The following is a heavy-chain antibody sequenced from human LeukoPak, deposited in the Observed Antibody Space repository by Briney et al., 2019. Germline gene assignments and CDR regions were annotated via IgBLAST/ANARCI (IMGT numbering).Heavy chain of an antibody. V-gene: IGHV3-23*01. CDR2: ISGSGGST. J-gene: IGHJ4*02. D-gene: IGHD3-22*01. CDR3: AKGGGYYYDSSGWDYFDY. Sequence: PGGSLRLSCTASGFTFSSYAMSWVHQAPGKGLEWVSAISGSGGSTYYADSVKGRFTISRDNSKNTLYLQMHSLRAEDTAVYYCAKGGGYYYDSSGWDYFDYWGQGTLVIVSS. CDR1: GFTFSSYA.